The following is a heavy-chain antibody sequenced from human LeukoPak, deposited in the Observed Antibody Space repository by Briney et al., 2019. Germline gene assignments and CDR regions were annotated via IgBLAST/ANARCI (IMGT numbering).Heavy chain of an antibody. D-gene: IGHD2-2*01. CDR1: GFTFSSYG. Sequence: GRSLRLSCAASGFTFSSYGMHWVRQAPGKGLEWVAVISYDGNSKYYVDSVKGRFTISRDNSKNTLYLQMNSLRAEDTAVYYCAKGYCSGTSCYPEAPSDYWGQGTLVTVSS. CDR2: ISYDGNSK. CDR3: AKGYCSGTSCYPEAPSDY. V-gene: IGHV3-30*18. J-gene: IGHJ4*02.